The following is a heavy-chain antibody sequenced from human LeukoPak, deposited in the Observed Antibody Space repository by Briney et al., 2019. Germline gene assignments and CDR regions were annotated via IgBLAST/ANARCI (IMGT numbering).Heavy chain of an antibody. V-gene: IGHV3-9*01. CDR1: GFTFESYV. D-gene: IGHD2-8*01. J-gene: IGHJ4*02. CDR2: IHPNNGGV. CDR3: VKDAPNGSVDF. Sequence: GGSLRLSCVTSGFTFESYVMHWMRLAPGKGLECVSSIHPNNGGVGYAASVKGRFAISRDNARNSLYLEMTSLRPEDTAVYYCVKDAPNGSVDFWGRGTLVTVSS.